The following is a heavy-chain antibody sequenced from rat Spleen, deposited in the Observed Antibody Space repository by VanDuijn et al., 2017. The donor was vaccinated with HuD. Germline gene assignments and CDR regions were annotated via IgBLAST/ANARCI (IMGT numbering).Heavy chain of an antibody. CDR1: GFTFTNYD. D-gene: IGHD1-5*01. CDR2: ISTGGTNT. J-gene: IGHJ2*01. V-gene: IGHV5S13*01. CDR3: VRLRYNPFDY. Sequence: EVQLVESDGGLVQPGRSLKLSCAASGFTFTNYDMAWVRQAPTKGLEWIASISTGGTNTYYRDSVKGRFTISRDNAKNTQYLQMDSLRSEDTATYYCVRLRYNPFDYWGQGVMVTVSS.